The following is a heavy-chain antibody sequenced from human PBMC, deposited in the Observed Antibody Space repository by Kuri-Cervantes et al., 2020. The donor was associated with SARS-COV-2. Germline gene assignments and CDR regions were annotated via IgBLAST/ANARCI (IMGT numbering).Heavy chain of an antibody. CDR2: ISYDGSNK. Sequence: GESLKISCAASGFNFSSYGMHWVRQAPGKGLGWVAVISYDGSNKYYADSVKGRFTISRDNSKNTLYLQMNSLRAEDTAVYYCAKDWSLGGNFRYYFDYWGQGTLVTVSS. D-gene: IGHD4-23*01. CDR3: AKDWSLGGNFRYYFDY. V-gene: IGHV3-30*18. J-gene: IGHJ4*02. CDR1: GFNFSSYG.